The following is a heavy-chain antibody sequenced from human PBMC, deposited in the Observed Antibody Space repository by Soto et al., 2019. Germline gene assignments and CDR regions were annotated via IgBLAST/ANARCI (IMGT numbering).Heavy chain of an antibody. J-gene: IGHJ3*02. Sequence: GASVKVSCKASGFTFTSSAVRWVRQARGQRLEWIGWIVADSGITNYAQKFQGRVTMTTDTSTSTAYMELRSLRSDDTAVYYCARDLAHYDILSDRALASDDAFDIWGQGTMVTVSS. D-gene: IGHD3-9*01. CDR1: GFTFTSSA. CDR3: ARDLAHYDILSDRALASDDAFDI. V-gene: IGHV1-58*01. CDR2: IVADSGIT.